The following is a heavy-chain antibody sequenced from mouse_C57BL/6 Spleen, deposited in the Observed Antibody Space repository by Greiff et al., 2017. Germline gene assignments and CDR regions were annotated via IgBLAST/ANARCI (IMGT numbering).Heavy chain of an antibody. CDR3: ARSRDGYYYDY. J-gene: IGHJ2*01. CDR2: IHPNSGST. V-gene: IGHV1-64*01. CDR1: GYTFTSYW. Sequence: VQLQQPGAELVKPGASVKLSCKASGYTFTSYWMHWVKQRPGQGLEWIGMIHPNSGSTNYNEKFKSKATLTVDKSSSTAYMQLSSLTSEDSAVXYCARSRDGYYYDYWGQGTTLTVSS. D-gene: IGHD2-3*01.